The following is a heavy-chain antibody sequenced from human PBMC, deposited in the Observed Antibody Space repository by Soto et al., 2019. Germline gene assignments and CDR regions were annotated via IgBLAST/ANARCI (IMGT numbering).Heavy chain of an antibody. Sequence: GASVKVSCKASGYTFTSYGISWVRQAPGQGLEWMGWISAYNGNTNYAQKLQGRVTMTTDTSTSTADMELRSLRSDDTAVYYCARDRADDFLTGPVDYWGQGTLVTVSS. CDR3: ARDRADDFLTGPVDY. V-gene: IGHV1-18*01. J-gene: IGHJ4*02. CDR1: GYTFTSYG. CDR2: ISAYNGNT. D-gene: IGHD3-9*01.